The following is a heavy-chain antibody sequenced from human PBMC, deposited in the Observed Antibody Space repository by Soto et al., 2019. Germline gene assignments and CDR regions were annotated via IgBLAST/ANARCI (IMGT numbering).Heavy chain of an antibody. V-gene: IGHV4-59*01. D-gene: IGHD6-19*01. CDR1: GGSISSYY. CDR2: NYYSGST. J-gene: IGHJ3*02. Sequence: SETLSLTCTVSGGSISSYYWSWIRQPPGKGLEWIGYNYYSGSTNYNPSLKSRVTISVDTSKNQFSLKLSSVTAADTAVYYCARGWAVAGTGAFDIWGQGTMVTVSS. CDR3: ARGWAVAGTGAFDI.